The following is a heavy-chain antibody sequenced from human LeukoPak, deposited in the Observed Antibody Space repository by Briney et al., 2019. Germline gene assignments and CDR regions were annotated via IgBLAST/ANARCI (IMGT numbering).Heavy chain of an antibody. CDR3: ATLTGDYGSGTYYLRDY. CDR2: ISSSGTYL. CDR1: GFTFSSYS. D-gene: IGHD3-10*01. V-gene: IGHV3-21*01. J-gene: IGHJ4*02. Sequence: GGSLRLSCAASGFTFSSYSMNWVRQAPGKGLEWVSSISSSGTYLYYADSVKGRFTISRDNAKNSLYLQMNSLRAEDSAVYYCATLTGDYGSGTYYLRDYWGQGTLVTVSS.